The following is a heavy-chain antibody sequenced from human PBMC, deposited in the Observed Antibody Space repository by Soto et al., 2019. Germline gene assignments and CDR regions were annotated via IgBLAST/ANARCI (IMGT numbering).Heavy chain of an antibody. CDR1: GGTFSSYA. J-gene: IGHJ4*02. D-gene: IGHD2-15*01. V-gene: IGHV1-69*13. Sequence: SVKVSCKASGGTFSSYAISWVRQAPGQGLEWMGGIIPIFGTGNYAQKFQDRVTITADESTSTAYMELSSLRSEDTAVYYCAREDDCSGGSCSSDYWRQGTLVTLSS. CDR3: AREDDCSGGSCSSDY. CDR2: IIPIFGTG.